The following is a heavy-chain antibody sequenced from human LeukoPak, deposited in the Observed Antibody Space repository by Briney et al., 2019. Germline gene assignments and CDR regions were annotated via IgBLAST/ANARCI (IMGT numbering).Heavy chain of an antibody. Sequence: ASVKVSCKASGYTFTGYYMHWVRQAPGQGLEWMGRINPNSGGTNYAQKFQGRVTMTRDTSISTAYMELSRLRSDDTAVYYWARDRDGYRSKLSGFDYWGQGTLVTVSS. CDR3: ARDRDGYRSKLSGFDY. J-gene: IGHJ4*02. CDR2: INPNSGGT. V-gene: IGHV1-2*06. CDR1: GYTFTGYY. D-gene: IGHD5-24*01.